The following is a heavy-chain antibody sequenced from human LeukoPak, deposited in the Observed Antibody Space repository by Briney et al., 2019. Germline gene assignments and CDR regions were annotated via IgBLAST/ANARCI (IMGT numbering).Heavy chain of an antibody. V-gene: IGHV4-59*01. D-gene: IGHD4-11*01. Sequence: PSETLSLTCTVPGGSISSYYWSWIRQPPGKGLEWIGYIYYSGSTNYNPSLKSRVTISVDTSKNQFSLKLSSVTAADTAVYYCARDYGAVTTYRWGQGTLVTVSS. J-gene: IGHJ5*02. CDR1: GGSISSYY. CDR2: IYYSGST. CDR3: ARDYGAVTTYR.